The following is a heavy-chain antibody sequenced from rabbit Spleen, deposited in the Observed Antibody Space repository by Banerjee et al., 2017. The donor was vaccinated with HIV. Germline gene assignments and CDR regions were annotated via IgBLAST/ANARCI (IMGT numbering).Heavy chain of an antibody. Sequence: QEQLEESGGDLVKPEGSLTLTCTASGFSFSTSYWICWVRQAPGKGLEWIGCIYTGDGTTYYASWARGRFTASKTSSTTVSLQMTRLTAADTATYFCARDTSSSFSSYGMDLWGQGTLVTVS. D-gene: IGHD1-1*01. J-gene: IGHJ6*01. V-gene: IGHV1S45*01. CDR1: GFSFSTSYW. CDR3: ARDTSSSFSSYGMDL. CDR2: IYTGDGTT.